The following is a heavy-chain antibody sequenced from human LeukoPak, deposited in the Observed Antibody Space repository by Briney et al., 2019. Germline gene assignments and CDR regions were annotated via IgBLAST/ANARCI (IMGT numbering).Heavy chain of an antibody. J-gene: IGHJ5*02. CDR3: ARDLGYCTGGTCYPNWFDP. CDR2: VNAGNDKT. D-gene: IGHD2-15*01. V-gene: IGHV1-3*01. CDR1: GYTFTSYA. Sequence: ASVKVSCKASGYTFTSYAMHWVRQAPGQRVEWRGWVNAGNDKTKYSQKFQGRVTITRDTSASTAYMELSSLRSEDTAVYYCARDLGYCTGGTCYPNWFDPWGQGTLVTVSS.